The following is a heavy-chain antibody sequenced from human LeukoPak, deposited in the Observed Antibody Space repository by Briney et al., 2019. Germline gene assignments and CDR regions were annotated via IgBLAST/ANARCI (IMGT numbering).Heavy chain of an antibody. CDR1: GFTFSDYA. V-gene: IGHV3-49*04. D-gene: IGHD2-2*02. Sequence: GRSLRLSCTASGFTFSDYALTWVRQAPGKGLEWVGFIRSKAYGGTTEYAASVKGRFTISRDDSKSIAYLQMNSLKTEDTAVYYCTRAYCSSTSCYTNWYFDLWGRGTLVTVSS. J-gene: IGHJ2*01. CDR3: TRAYCSSTSCYTNWYFDL. CDR2: IRSKAYGGTT.